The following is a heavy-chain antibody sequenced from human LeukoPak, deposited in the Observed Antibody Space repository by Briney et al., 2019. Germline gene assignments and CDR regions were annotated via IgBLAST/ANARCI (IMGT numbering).Heavy chain of an antibody. CDR1: GFTFGSYA. CDR2: ISGSGGST. CDR3: ANIAVNKNYNFDY. Sequence: PGGSLRLSCAASGFTFGSYAMSWVRQPPGKGLEWVSVISGSGGSTNYADSVKGRFTISRDNSKNTLYLQMNSLRAEDTAVYYCANIAVNKNYNFDYWGQGTLVTVSS. V-gene: IGHV3-23*01. J-gene: IGHJ4*02. D-gene: IGHD6-19*01.